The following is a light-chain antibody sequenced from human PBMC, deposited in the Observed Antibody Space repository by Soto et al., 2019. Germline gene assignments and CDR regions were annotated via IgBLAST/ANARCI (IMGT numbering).Light chain of an antibody. V-gene: IGKV3-15*01. CDR3: QQYNHWPRMLS. CDR1: QSLTSN. J-gene: IGKJ4*01. CDR2: DTS. Sequence: EIILTQSPATLYVSPGERATLSCRASQSLTSNLAWYQQRPGQAPRLLIYDTSTRATDIPARFSGSGSGTEYTLTIASLPSEDFAVYFCQQYNHWPRMLSFGGGT.